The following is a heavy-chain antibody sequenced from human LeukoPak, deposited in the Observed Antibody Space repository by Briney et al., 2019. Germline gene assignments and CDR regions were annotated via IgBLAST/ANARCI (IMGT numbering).Heavy chain of an antibody. Sequence: SETLSLTCNVSGGSISGNTYYWGWIRQPPGRGLEWIGTIYYSGSTYSNPSLKSRVTISLDTSKNQISLRVSSMTAADSAVYYCARQASTWKSPHWFDPWGQGALVTVSS. CDR2: IYYSGST. CDR1: GGSISGNTYY. D-gene: IGHD1-1*01. V-gene: IGHV4-39*01. J-gene: IGHJ5*02. CDR3: ARQASTWKSPHWFDP.